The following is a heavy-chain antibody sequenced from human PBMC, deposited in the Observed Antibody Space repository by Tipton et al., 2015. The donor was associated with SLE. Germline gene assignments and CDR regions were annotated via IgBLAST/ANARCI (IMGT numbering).Heavy chain of an antibody. CDR2: IYTSGST. CDR3: AREKGITIFPRWFDP. J-gene: IGHJ5*02. CDR1: GGSISSGSYY. D-gene: IGHD3-3*01. V-gene: IGHV4-61*02. Sequence: TLSLTCTVPGGSISSGSYYWSWIRQPAGKGLEWIGRIYTSGSTNYNPSLKSRVTISVDTSKNQFSLKLSSVTAADTAVYYCAREKGITIFPRWFDPWGQGTLVTVSS.